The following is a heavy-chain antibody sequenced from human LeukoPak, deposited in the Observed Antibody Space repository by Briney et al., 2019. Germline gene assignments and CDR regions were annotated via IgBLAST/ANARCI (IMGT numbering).Heavy chain of an antibody. V-gene: IGHV3-30*18. Sequence: PGGCLRLSCVASGFAFSNYGMHWVRQAPGKGLDWGAVISYDGSDNYNEDSVKGRFTISRDNSKNTLYLEMNSLRDEDTAVYYCAKYSSSSNYYYGMDIWGQGTTVTVSS. J-gene: IGHJ6*02. D-gene: IGHD6-6*01. CDR3: AKYSSSSNYYYGMDI. CDR1: GFAFSNYG. CDR2: ISYDGSDN.